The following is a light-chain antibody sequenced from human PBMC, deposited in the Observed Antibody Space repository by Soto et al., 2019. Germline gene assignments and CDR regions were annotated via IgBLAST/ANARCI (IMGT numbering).Light chain of an antibody. Sequence: EIVLTQSPATLSLSPWERATLSCRASQIVSSYLAWYQQKPGQAPRLLIYDASNRATGIPARFSGSGSGTDFTLTISSLEPEDFAVYYCQQRSNWPFTFGQGTRLEIK. CDR3: QQRSNWPFT. V-gene: IGKV3-11*01. CDR1: QIVSSY. J-gene: IGKJ5*01. CDR2: DAS.